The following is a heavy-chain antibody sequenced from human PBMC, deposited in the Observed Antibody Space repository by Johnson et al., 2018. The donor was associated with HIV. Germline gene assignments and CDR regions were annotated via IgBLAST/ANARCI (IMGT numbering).Heavy chain of an antibody. J-gene: IGHJ3*01. CDR2: LHSGGTT. D-gene: IGHD4-17*01. V-gene: IGHV3-53*01. CDR1: DFTVSGNY. Sequence: MLLVESGGGVVQPGRSLRLSCAASDFTVSGNYMSWVRQAPGKGLEWVSLLHSGGTTFYADSVRGRFTISRDSSKNTLYLQMKSLRVEDTAVYYCARSPEIGDRLWGAFDVWGQGTMVTVSS. CDR3: ARSPEIGDRLWGAFDV.